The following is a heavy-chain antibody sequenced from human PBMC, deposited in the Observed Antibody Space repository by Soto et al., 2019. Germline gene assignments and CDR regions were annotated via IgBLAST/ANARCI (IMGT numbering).Heavy chain of an antibody. V-gene: IGHV3-23*05. CDR3: VSWVSAHFDY. CDR1: CLKFNGHS. J-gene: IGHJ4*02. CDR2: ISPSGSNT. D-gene: IGHD3-16*01. Sequence: GAVRLSCAASCLKFNGHSRRCVRQAPGTGLEWVSTISPSGSNTHYADSVKGRFTISRDDSRNTLDLQMSSLRAADTALYYCVSWVSAHFDYWGQGTPVTVSS.